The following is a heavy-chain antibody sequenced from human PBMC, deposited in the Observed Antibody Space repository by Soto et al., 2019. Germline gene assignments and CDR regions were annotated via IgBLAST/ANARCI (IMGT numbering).Heavy chain of an antibody. CDR1: GGSFSGYY. V-gene: IGHV4-34*01. CDR3: ASFLYISRRGHSFP. D-gene: IGHD6-13*01. CDR2: INHSGST. Sequence: PSETLSLTCAVYGGSFSGYYWSWIRQPPGKGLEWIGEINHSGSTNYNPSLKSRVTISVDTSKNQFSLKLSSVTAADTAVYYCASFLYISRRGHSFPWGQGTLVTVSS. J-gene: IGHJ5*02.